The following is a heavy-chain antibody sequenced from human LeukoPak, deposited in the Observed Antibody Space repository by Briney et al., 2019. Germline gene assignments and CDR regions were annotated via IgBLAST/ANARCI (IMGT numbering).Heavy chain of an antibody. J-gene: IGHJ4*02. V-gene: IGHV3-33*06. CDR1: GFTFSSYG. Sequence: GGSLRLSCAASGFTFSSYGIHWVRQAPGKGLEWVAVIWYDGSNKYYADSVKGRFTISRDNSKNTLYLQMNSLRAEDTAVYYCAKDSTHYYDGSGYFSPNYYFDYGGQGPRVTVPS. CDR2: IWYDGSNK. D-gene: IGHD3-22*01. CDR3: AKDSTHYYDGSGYFSPNYYFDY.